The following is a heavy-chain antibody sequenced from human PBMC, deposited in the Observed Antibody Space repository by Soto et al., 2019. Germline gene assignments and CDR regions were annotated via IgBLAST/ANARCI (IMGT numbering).Heavy chain of an antibody. Sequence: EVQLLESGGGLVQPGGSLRLSCATSGFSFTSWPMSWVRQAPGKGLEWVSSISASGASTYYADSVKGRFFISRDSPRNTLYLQLNSVRAEETALFYCVKSRPTVRIDGYYFDAWGQGTLVTVPP. V-gene: IGHV3-23*01. CDR1: GFSFTSWP. J-gene: IGHJ4*02. D-gene: IGHD2-2*03. CDR2: ISASGAST. CDR3: VKSRPTVRIDGYYFDA.